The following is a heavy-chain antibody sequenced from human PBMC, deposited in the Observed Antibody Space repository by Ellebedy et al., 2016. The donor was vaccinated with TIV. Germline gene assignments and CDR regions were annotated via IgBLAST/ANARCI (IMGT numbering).Heavy chain of an antibody. D-gene: IGHD1-14*01. CDR3: AKGYKKWPYYGMDV. J-gene: IGHJ6*02. CDR2: ISSTGVST. V-gene: IGHV3-23*01. Sequence: GESLKISCTASGFSFYNYAMNWVRQAPGKGLEWVSAISSTGVSTYYADSVKGRLTISRDNSKNTVYLQMNSLRAEDTAIYYCAKGYKKWPYYGMDVWGQGTTVTVSS. CDR1: GFSFYNYA.